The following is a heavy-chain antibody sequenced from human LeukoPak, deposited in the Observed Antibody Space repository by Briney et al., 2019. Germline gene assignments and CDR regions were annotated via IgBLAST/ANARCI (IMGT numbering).Heavy chain of an antibody. CDR1: GGSISTYY. CDR3: ARGKLPSITMVRGVRHTNWFHP. CDR2: ISYSGST. J-gene: IGHJ5*02. Sequence: SETLSLTCTVSGGSISTYYWNRIRQPPGKGLEWIGFISYSGSTNYSPSLKSRVTISANTSKNQFSLKLSSVTAADTAVYYCARGKLPSITMVRGVRHTNWFHPWGQGTLVTVSS. V-gene: IGHV4-59*01. D-gene: IGHD3-10*01.